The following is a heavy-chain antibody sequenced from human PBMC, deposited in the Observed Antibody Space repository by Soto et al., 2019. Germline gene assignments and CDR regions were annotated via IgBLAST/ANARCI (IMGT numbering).Heavy chain of an antibody. V-gene: IGHV4-31*01. D-gene: IGHD5-18*01. Sequence: QVQLQESGPGLVKPSQTLSLTCTVSGGSISSGGYYWNWIRQLPGKGLEWIGYIYYSGSTYYSPSLKSPDTISVETSQTHFSLNVSPVTAPDTAVYFCARGTGGYSFVTRRELDYWGQGTLVTVSS. CDR1: GGSISSGGYY. CDR3: ARGTGGYSFVTRRELDY. J-gene: IGHJ4*02. CDR2: IYYSGST.